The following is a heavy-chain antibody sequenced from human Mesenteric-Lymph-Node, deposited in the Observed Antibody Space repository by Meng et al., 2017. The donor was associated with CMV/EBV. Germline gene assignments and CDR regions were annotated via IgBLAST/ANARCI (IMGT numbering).Heavy chain of an antibody. CDR3: ARTLGFHNYGDYGF. J-gene: IGHJ4*02. CDR2: INPNRGGT. D-gene: IGHD4-17*01. CDR1: GYTFTVYY. Sequence: ASGYTFTVYYMHWVRQAPGLGLEWMGWINPNRGGTNYAQKFQGWVTMTRDTSISTVYMELSRLTSDDTAVYYCARTLGFHNYGDYGFWGQGTLVTVSS. V-gene: IGHV1-2*04.